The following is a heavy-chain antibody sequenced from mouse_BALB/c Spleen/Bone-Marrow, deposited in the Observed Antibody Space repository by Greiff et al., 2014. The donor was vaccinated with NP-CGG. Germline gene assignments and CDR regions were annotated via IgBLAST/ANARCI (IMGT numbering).Heavy chain of an antibody. Sequence: VQLQQPGAELVKPGASVKLSCTASGFNIKDTYMHWVKQRPEQGLGWIGRIDPANGNTKYDPKFQGKAAITADTSSNTAYLQLSSLTSEDTAVYYGSSYAMDYWGQGTSVTVSS. CDR1: GFNIKDTY. V-gene: IGHV14-3*02. CDR3: SSYAMDY. CDR2: IDPANGNT. J-gene: IGHJ4*01.